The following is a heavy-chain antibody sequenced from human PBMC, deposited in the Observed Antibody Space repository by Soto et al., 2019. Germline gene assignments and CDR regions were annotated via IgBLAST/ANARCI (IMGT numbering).Heavy chain of an antibody. J-gene: IGHJ4*02. D-gene: IGHD3-3*01. V-gene: IGHV4-39*01. Sequence: KPSETLSLTCTVSGDSISSSYFSWGWIRQPPGKGLEWIGTIYYTGSIDYKPSLKSRVSISVDKSKNQFSLRLTSVTAADTAVYYCASPPKAVSGYFQYWGQGALVTVSS. CDR3: ASPPKAVSGYFQY. CDR1: GDSISSSYFS. CDR2: IYYTGSI.